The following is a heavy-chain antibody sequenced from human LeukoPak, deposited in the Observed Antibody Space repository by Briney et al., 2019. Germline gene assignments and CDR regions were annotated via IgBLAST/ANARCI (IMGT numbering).Heavy chain of an antibody. CDR3: ARDQEGFDY. CDR2: IYPRDGST. CDR1: GYTFTSNY. V-gene: IGHV1-46*01. Sequence: ASVKVSCEASGYTFTSNYIHWVRQAPGQGLEWMGMIYPRDGSTSYAQKFQGRVTVTRDTSTSTVHMGLSGLRSEDTAVYYCARDQEGFDYWGQGTLVTVSS. J-gene: IGHJ4*02.